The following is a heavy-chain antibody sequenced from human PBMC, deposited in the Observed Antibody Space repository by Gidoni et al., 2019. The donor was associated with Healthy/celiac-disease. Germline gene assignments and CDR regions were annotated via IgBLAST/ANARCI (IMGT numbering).Heavy chain of an antibody. CDR1: AFTFSSYE. V-gene: IGHV3-48*03. CDR2: ISSSGSTI. Sequence: EVQLVESGGGLVQPGGSLRLSCAASAFTFSSYEMNWVRQAPGKGLEWVSYISSSGSTIYYADSVKGRFTISRDNAKNSLYLQMNSLRAEDTAVYYCARDFGAGVTDWFDPWGQGTLVTVSS. J-gene: IGHJ5*02. CDR3: ARDFGAGVTDWFDP. D-gene: IGHD3-10*01.